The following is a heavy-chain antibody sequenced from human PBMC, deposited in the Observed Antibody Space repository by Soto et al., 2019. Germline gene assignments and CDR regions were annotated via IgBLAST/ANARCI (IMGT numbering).Heavy chain of an antibody. V-gene: IGHV3-21*01. CDR1: GFTFSSYS. J-gene: IGHJ2*01. Sequence: EVQLVESGGGLVKPGGSLRLSCAASGFTFSSYSMNWVRQAPGKGLEWVSSISSSSSYIYYADSVKGRFTISRDNAKNSLYLQMNSLRAEDTAVYYCARDEGVPDAGGLTGGFDLWGRGTLVTVSS. CDR3: ARDEGVPDAGGLTGGFDL. D-gene: IGHD2-2*01. CDR2: ISSSSSYI.